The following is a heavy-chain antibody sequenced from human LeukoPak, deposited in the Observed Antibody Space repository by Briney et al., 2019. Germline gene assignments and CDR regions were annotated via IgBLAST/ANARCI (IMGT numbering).Heavy chain of an antibody. CDR1: GDSVSSNSAA. J-gene: IGHJ3*02. CDR3: ASQAVAGPTDAFDI. D-gene: IGHD6-19*01. V-gene: IGHV6-1*01. Sequence: SQTLSLTRAISGDSVSSNSAAWNWIRQSPSRGLEWLGRTYYRSKWYNDYAVSMKSRITINPDTSMNQFSLHLNSVTPEDTAVYYCASQAVAGPTDAFDIWGQGTMVTLSS. CDR2: TYYRSKWYN.